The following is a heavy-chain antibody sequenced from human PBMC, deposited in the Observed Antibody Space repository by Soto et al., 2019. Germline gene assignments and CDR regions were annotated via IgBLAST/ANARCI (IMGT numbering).Heavy chain of an antibody. CDR2: INSDGTTT. D-gene: IGHD3-22*01. V-gene: IGHV3-74*01. CDR1: GFSFSRYW. J-gene: IGHJ4*02. CDR3: SGETDISSGLTDY. Sequence: EVQLVESGGGLVQPGGSLRLSCSASGFSFSRYWMHCVRQVPGKGLQWVSRINSDGTTTDYGDSVNGRFTISRDNGKQTVFLQMNSLRAADATVYYCSGETDISSGLTDYWGQGTLVTVSS.